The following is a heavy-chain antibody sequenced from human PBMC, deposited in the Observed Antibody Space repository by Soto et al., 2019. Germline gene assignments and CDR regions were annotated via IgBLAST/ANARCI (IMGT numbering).Heavy chain of an antibody. D-gene: IGHD3-10*01. CDR1: GGSISSGGYY. V-gene: IGHV4-31*03. J-gene: IGHJ6*02. CDR2: IFYSGIT. Sequence: QVQLQESGPGLVKPSQTLSLTCTVSGGSISSGGYYWSWIRQLPGKGLEWIGYIFYSGITYYSPXLQGRVTISVXXSXNXXALKLSSVTDADTAVYFCARCGDGSGRCSSFGIDVWGPGTTVTVSS. CDR3: ARCGDGSGRCSSFGIDV.